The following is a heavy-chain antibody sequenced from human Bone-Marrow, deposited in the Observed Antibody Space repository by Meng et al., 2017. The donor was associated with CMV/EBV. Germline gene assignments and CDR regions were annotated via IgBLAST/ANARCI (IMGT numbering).Heavy chain of an antibody. CDR1: GFTFSSYS. J-gene: IGHJ4*02. CDR2: ISSSSSYI. Sequence: GGSLRLSCAASGFTFSSYSMNWVRQAPGKGLEWVSSISSSSSYIYYADSVKGRFTISRDNSKNTLYLQMNSLRAEDTAVYYCAKDRGWGSYYFDYWGQGTRVTVSS. V-gene: IGHV3-21*01. CDR3: AKDRGWGSYYFDY. D-gene: IGHD7-27*01.